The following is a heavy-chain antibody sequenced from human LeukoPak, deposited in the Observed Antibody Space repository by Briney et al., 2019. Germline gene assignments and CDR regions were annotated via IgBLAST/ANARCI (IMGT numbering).Heavy chain of an antibody. D-gene: IGHD6-19*01. CDR1: GFTFSSYG. CDR3: AKDSSGWSRDY. Sequence: GGSLRLSCAASGFTFSSYGMNWVRQAPGKGLEWVSIIGSGGDRKFYADSVKGRFTVSRDNAKNSVYLQMNSLRDEDTAVYYCAKDSSGWSRDYWGQGTLVTVSS. V-gene: IGHV3-21*01. CDR2: IGSGGDRK. J-gene: IGHJ4*02.